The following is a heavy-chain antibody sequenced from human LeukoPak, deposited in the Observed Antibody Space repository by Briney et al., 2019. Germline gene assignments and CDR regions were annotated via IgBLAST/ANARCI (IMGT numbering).Heavy chain of an antibody. CDR2: IKQDGSET. CDR3: ANIPIGGKSRGYLHIDY. CDR1: GFTFNNYW. Sequence: PGGSLRLSCAASGFTFNNYWMSWVRQAPGKGLEWVANIKQDGSETYHVDSVQGRFTISRDNSKNTLYLQMNNLRAEDTALYSCANIPIGGKSRGYLHIDYWGQGTLVTVSS. V-gene: IGHV3-7*05. D-gene: IGHD3-22*01. J-gene: IGHJ4*02.